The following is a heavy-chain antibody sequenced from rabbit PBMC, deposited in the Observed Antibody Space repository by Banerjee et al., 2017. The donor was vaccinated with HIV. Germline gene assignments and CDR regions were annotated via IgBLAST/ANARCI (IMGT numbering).Heavy chain of an antibody. Sequence: QEQLEESGGDLVKPGASLTLTSTASGFSFSSGYYMCWFRQAPGKGLEWIACIYTGSTGSTYYASWAKGRFTISKTSSTTVTLQMTSLTAADTATYFCARGAGYAAYAFNLWGPGTLVTV. V-gene: IGHV1S45*01. CDR1: GFSFSSGYY. CDR3: ARGAGYAAYAFNL. CDR2: IYTGSTGST. D-gene: IGHD6-1*01. J-gene: IGHJ4*01.